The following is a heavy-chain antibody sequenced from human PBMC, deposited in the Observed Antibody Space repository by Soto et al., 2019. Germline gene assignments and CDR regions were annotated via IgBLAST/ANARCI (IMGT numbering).Heavy chain of an antibody. CDR2: IYYRWST. V-gene: IGHV4-30-4*01. J-gene: IGHJ3*02. Sequence: QGQLQESGPGLVKPSQTLSLTCTVSGGSSSSGDYYWSWIRQPPGKGLEWSGYIYYRWSTYYNPSLKRSVTISVDTSTNQFYLKLSSVTAADTAVYYCDHYSSGRAFDIWGQGTMVTVSS. CDR1: GGSSSSGDYY. CDR3: DHYSSGRAFDI. D-gene: IGHD6-19*01.